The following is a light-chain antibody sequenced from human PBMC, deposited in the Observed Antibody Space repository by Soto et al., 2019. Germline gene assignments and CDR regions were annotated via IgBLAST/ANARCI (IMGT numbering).Light chain of an antibody. CDR2: GNN. CDR1: SSSIGAGYD. V-gene: IGLV1-40*01. CDR3: QSYDNSLSGPYV. J-gene: IGLJ1*01. Sequence: QSVLTQPPSVSGAPGQRVTISCTGSSSSIGAGYDVHWYQQLPGTAPKLLIYGNNNRPSGVPDRFSGSKSGTSASLAITGLQAEDEADYYCQSYDNSLSGPYVFGNGTKVTVL.